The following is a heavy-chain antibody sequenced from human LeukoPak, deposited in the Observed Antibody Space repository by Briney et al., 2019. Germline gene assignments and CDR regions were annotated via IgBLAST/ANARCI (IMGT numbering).Heavy chain of an antibody. Sequence: PSETLSLTCAVSGVSLNGYYWGWIRQTPGKGLEWIGEINHSGRTNYNPSLKSRVTISADTSKNQFSLELRSVTAADTAVYYCARPHGETNWFDPWGQGTLVTVSS. V-gene: IGHV4-34*01. CDR2: INHSGRT. D-gene: IGHD2-21*01. J-gene: IGHJ5*02. CDR3: ARPHGETNWFDP. CDR1: GVSLNGYY.